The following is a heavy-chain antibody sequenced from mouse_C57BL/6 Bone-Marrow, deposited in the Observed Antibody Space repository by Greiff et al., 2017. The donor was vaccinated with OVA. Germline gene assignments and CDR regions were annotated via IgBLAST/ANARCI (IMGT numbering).Heavy chain of an antibody. Sequence: EVQLQESGPALVKPSQTVSLTCTVTGYSITNGNHWWNWIRQVSGSKLDWIGYISSSGSTDSNPSLKSRISITSATSKNQLFLQLNSVTTEYIATYSCARSNYVWCFDYWGQGTTLTVSS. V-gene: IGHV3-4*01. D-gene: IGHD2-5*01. CDR2: ISSSGST. CDR3: ARSNYVWCFDY. CDR1: GYSITNGNHW. J-gene: IGHJ2*01.